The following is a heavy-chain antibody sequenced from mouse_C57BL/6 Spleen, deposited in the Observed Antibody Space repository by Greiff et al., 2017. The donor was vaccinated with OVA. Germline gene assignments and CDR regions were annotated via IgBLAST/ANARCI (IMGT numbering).Heavy chain of an antibody. D-gene: IGHD1-1*01. J-gene: IGHJ2*01. CDR1: GFNIKDYY. Sequence: VQLKQSGAELVKPGASVKLSCTASGFNIKDYYMHWVKQRTEQGLEWIGRIDPEDGETKYAPKFQGKATITADTSSNTAYLQLSSLTSEDTAVYYCAILYYYEGYWGQGTTLTVSS. CDR2: IDPEDGET. V-gene: IGHV14-2*01. CDR3: AILYYYEGY.